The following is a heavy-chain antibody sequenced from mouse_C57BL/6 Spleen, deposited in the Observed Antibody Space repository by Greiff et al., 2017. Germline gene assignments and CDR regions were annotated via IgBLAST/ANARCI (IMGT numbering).Heavy chain of an antibody. CDR1: GYTFTSYT. D-gene: IGHD1-1*01. V-gene: IGHV1-4*01. J-gene: IGHJ4*01. CDR2: INPSSGYT. CDR3: ARALYYGSREDYYAMDY. Sequence: VQLQQSGAELARPGASVKMSCKASGYTFTSYTMHWVKQRPGQGLEWIGYINPSSGYTKYNQKFKDKATLTADKSSSTAYMQLSSLTSEDAAVYYGARALYYGSREDYYAMDYWGQGTSVTVSS.